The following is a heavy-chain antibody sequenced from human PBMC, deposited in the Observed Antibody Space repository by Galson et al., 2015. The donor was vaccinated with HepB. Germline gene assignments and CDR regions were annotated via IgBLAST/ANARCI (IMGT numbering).Heavy chain of an antibody. CDR1: GYHFTSYW. J-gene: IGHJ5*02. V-gene: IGHV5-10-1*01. Sequence: QSGAEVKKPGESLRISCKGSGYHFTSYWISWVRQMPGKGLEWMGRIDPSDSHTKYSPSFQGHVNISADKSIDTAYLQWSSLKASDTAIYYCVRHFPYNDFWKFDPWGQGTLVTVSS. D-gene: IGHD3-3*01. CDR2: IDPSDSHT. CDR3: VRHFPYNDFWKFDP.